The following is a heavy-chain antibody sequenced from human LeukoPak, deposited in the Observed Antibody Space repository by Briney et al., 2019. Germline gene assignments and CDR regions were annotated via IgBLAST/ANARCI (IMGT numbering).Heavy chain of an antibody. J-gene: IGHJ6*03. D-gene: IGHD3-3*01. CDR1: GYTFTSYG. CDR2: ISAYNGNT. Sequence: ASVKVSCKASGYTFTSYGISWVRQAPGQGLEWMGWISAYNGNTNYAQELQGRVTMTTDTSTSTAYMELRSLRSDDTAVYYCARDNTYDFWSGYYYTSDYYYYYYMDVWGKGTTVTVSS. V-gene: IGHV1-18*01. CDR3: ARDNTYDFWSGYYYTSDYYYYYYMDV.